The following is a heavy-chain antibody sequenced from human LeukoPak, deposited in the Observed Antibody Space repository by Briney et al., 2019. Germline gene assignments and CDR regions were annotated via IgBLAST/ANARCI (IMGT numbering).Heavy chain of an antibody. CDR1: GYTLTELS. CDR2: FDPEDGET. CDR3: ATLTTRLRGFYYYYYMDV. Sequence: ASVKVSCKVSGYTLTELSMHWVRQAPGKGLEWMGGFDPEDGETIYAQKFQGRVTMTEDTSTDTAYMELSSLRSEDTAVYYSATLTTRLRGFYYYYYMDVWGKGTTVTVSS. D-gene: IGHD3-3*01. J-gene: IGHJ6*03. V-gene: IGHV1-24*01.